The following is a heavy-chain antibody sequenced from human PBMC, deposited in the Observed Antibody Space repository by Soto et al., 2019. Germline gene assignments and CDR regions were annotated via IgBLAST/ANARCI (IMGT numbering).Heavy chain of an antibody. CDR1: GFTFNYFT. D-gene: IGHD4-17*01. J-gene: IGHJ3*02. CDR3: ARLRSDAFDI. V-gene: IGHV3-21*04. CDR2: ISSSSSHK. Sequence: PWGSLRLSCAASGFTFNYFTMNWVRQAPGKGLEWVASISSSSSHKYSADSVRGRFTFSRDNANNSLYLQMNSLRVEDTAVYYCARLRSDAFDIWGQGTLVTVSS.